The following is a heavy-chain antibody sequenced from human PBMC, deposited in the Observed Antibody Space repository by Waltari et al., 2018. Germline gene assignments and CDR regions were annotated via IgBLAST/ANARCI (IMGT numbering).Heavy chain of an antibody. Sequence: QLQLQESGPGLVKPSETLSLTCTVSGGSISSSSYYWGWIRQPPGKGLEWIGSIYYSGSTYYNPSLKSRVTISVDTSKNQFSLKLSSVTAADTAVYYCARVVYYGSGSYSTFNYWGQGTLVTVSS. CDR1: GGSISSSSYY. J-gene: IGHJ4*02. CDR3: ARVVYYGSGSYSTFNY. D-gene: IGHD3-10*01. CDR2: IYYSGST. V-gene: IGHV4-39*01.